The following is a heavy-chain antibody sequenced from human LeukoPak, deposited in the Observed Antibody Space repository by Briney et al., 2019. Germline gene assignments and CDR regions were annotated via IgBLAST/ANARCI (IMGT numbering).Heavy chain of an antibody. CDR1: GFNFRDYS. V-gene: IGHV3-21*01. D-gene: IGHD3-10*01. Sequence: GGSLRLSCVAYGFNFRDYSMNWVRQAPGKGLDWVSGISGTSSYMYYGDSVKGRFTVYRDNAKNSLYLQMESLRVEDTAVYYCARDLHYYGSGPWGQGTLVTVSS. CDR3: ARDLHYYGSGP. CDR2: ISGTSSYM. J-gene: IGHJ5*02.